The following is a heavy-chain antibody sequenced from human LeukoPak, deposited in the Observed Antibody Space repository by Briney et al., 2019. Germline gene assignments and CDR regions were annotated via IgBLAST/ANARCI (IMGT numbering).Heavy chain of an antibody. D-gene: IGHD3-3*01. CDR2: IYYSGST. V-gene: IGHV4-39*07. Sequence: NPSETLSLTCTVSGGSISSSSYYWGWLRQPPGKGLEWIGSIYYSGSTYYNPTLKSRVTISVDTSKNQFSLKLSSVTAGDTAVYYCARGTYVDFWSGYFDYYMDVWGKGTTVTVSS. J-gene: IGHJ6*03. CDR1: GGSISSSSYY. CDR3: ARGTYVDFWSGYFDYYMDV.